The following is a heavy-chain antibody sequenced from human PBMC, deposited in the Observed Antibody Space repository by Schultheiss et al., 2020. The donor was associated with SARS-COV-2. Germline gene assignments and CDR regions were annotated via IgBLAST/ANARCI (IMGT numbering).Heavy chain of an antibody. Sequence: ASVKVSCKASGYTFTGYYMHWVRQAPGQGLEWMGRINPNNGGTNYAQKFQGRVTMTRDTSISTAYMELSRLRSDDTAVYYCASQLRLGELSLYPYYYYHDGMNVWGQGTTVTVSS. V-gene: IGHV1-2*06. CDR1: GYTFTGYY. CDR3: ASQLRLGELSLYPYYYYHDGMNV. D-gene: IGHD3-16*02. J-gene: IGHJ6*02. CDR2: INPNNGGT.